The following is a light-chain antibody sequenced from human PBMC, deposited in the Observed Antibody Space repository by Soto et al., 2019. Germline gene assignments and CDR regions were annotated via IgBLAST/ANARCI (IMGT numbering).Light chain of an antibody. V-gene: IGLV3-21*02. CDR1: NIGGKS. CDR2: DES. Sequence: SYELTQPPSVSVAPGQTARITCGGNNIGGKSVHWYQQKAGQAPVLVVYDESDRPSGIPERYSGSNSGNTATLTISRVEAGDEADYYCQVWDSSGDHVVFGGGTKVTVL. J-gene: IGLJ2*01. CDR3: QVWDSSGDHVV.